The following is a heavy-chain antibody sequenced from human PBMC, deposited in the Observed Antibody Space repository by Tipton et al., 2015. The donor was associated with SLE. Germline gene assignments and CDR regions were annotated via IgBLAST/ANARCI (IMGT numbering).Heavy chain of an antibody. CDR3: AGDWGAEYFQH. Sequence: LRLSCTVSGGSISSYYWSWIRQPPGRGLEWIGYIYYSGSTNYNPSLKSRVTISVDTSKNQFSLKLSSVTAADTAVYYCAGDWGAEYFQHWGQGTLVIVSS. CDR2: IYYSGST. D-gene: IGHD7-27*01. V-gene: IGHV4-59*01. CDR1: GGSISSYY. J-gene: IGHJ1*01.